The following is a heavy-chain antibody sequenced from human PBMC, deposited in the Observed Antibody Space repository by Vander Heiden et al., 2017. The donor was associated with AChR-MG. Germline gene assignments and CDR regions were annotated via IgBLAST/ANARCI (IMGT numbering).Heavy chain of an antibody. V-gene: IGHV1-46*02. CDR3: ARDPPTARDTFDV. CDR1: GNTFNSYY. D-gene: IGHD4-4*01. J-gene: IGHJ3*01. Sequence: QVQLVQSGAEVKKPGASVKVSCTASGNTFNSYYMHWVRQAPGQGLEWMGIINPSGGSTDYAQKFQGRVTMTTDTSTSIVYMQLSSLRSEDTAVYYCARDPPTARDTFDVWGQGTWVTVSS. CDR2: INPSGGST.